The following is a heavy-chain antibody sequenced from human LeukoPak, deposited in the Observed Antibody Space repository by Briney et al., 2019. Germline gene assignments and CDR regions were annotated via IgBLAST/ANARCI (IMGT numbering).Heavy chain of an antibody. V-gene: IGHV4-61*02. CDR2: IYTSGST. D-gene: IGHD3-16*01. CDR3: ARGGSPTQWFDP. Sequence: PSETLSLTCTVSGGSISSGSYYWSWIRQPAGKGLEWIGRIYTSGSTNYNPSLKSRVTISVDTSKNQFSLKLSSVTAADTAVYYCARGGSPTQWFDPWGQGTLVTVSS. J-gene: IGHJ5*02. CDR1: GGSISSGSYY.